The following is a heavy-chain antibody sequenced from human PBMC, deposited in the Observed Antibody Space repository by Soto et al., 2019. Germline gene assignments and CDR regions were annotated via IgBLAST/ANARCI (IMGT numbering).Heavy chain of an antibody. CDR1: GGTFSSYA. CDR2: IIPIFGTA. D-gene: IGHD3-10*01. V-gene: IGHV1-69*12. J-gene: IGHJ6*02. CDR3: AREGGSGNYRYYAMDV. Sequence: QVQLVQSGAEVXXPGSXVXXSCKASGGTFSSYAISWVRQAPGQGLEWMGGIIPIFGTANYAQKFQGRVTITADESTSTAYMELSSLRSEDTAVYYCAREGGSGNYRYYAMDVWGQGTTVTVSS.